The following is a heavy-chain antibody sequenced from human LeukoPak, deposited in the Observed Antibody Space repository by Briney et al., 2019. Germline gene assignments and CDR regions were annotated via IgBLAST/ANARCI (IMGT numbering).Heavy chain of an antibody. CDR2: VSTGGKT. D-gene: IGHD3-10*01. V-gene: IGHV4-61*02. Sequence: SETLSLTCTVSGDSITSAEYSWNWIRQPAGKGLEWIGRVSTGGKTFYNPSLNSRVTISLDTSKKQFSLKLSTVTAADTAVYYCARDRLIWFGEFNYWGQGTLVTVSS. CDR1: GDSITSAEYS. CDR3: ARDRLIWFGEFNY. J-gene: IGHJ4*02.